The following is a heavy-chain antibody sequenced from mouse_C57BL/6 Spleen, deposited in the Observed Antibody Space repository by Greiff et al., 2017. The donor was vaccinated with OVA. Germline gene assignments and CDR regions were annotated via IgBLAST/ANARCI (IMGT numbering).Heavy chain of an antibody. CDR1: GFTFSNYW. D-gene: IGHD2-1*01. J-gene: IGHJ3*01. V-gene: IGHV6-3*01. CDR3: TVYYPVAY. CDR2: IRLKSDNYAT. Sequence: DVQLQESGGGLVQPGGSMKLSCVASGFTFSNYWMNWVRQSPEKGLEWVAQIRLKSDNYATHYAESVKGRFTISRDDSKSSVYLQMNNLRAEDTGIYYCTVYYPVAYWGQGTLVTVSA.